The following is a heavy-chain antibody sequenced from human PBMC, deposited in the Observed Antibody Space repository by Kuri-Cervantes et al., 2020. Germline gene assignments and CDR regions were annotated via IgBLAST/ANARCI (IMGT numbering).Heavy chain of an antibody. Sequence: LSLTCAASGFTFSSYGMHWVRQAPGKGLEWVAVISYDGSNKYYADSVKGRFTISRDNSKNTLYLQMNSLRAEYTAVYYCARGGRWGAVAVPYYFDYWGQGTLVTVSS. D-gene: IGHD6-19*01. CDR2: ISYDGSNK. V-gene: IGHV3-30*03. J-gene: IGHJ4*02. CDR3: ARGGRWGAVAVPYYFDY. CDR1: GFTFSSYG.